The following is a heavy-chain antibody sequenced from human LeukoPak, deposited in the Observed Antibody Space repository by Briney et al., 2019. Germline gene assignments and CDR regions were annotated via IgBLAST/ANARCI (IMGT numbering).Heavy chain of an antibody. CDR1: GYTFTSYG. CDR3: ARGQQHMGSGSHRGWFDP. D-gene: IGHD3-10*01. CDR2: IIPIFGTA. Sequence: GASVKVSCKASGYTFTSYGISWVRQAPGQGLEWMGRIIPIFGTANYAQKFQGRVTITTDESTSTAYMELSSLRSEDTAVYYCARGQQHMGSGSHRGWFDPWGQGTLVTVSS. V-gene: IGHV1-69*05. J-gene: IGHJ5*02.